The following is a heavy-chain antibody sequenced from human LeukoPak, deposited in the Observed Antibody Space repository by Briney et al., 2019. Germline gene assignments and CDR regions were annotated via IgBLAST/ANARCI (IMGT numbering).Heavy chain of an antibody. V-gene: IGHV3-23*01. CDR2: ISGSGGST. CDR3: AKVPGSGWYQGFDY. J-gene: IGHJ4*02. Sequence: GGSLRLSCAASGFTFSSHLMHWVRQAPGKGLEWVSVISGSGGSTYYADSVKGRFTISRDNSKNTLYLQVNSLRAEDTAIYYCAKVPGSGWYQGFDYWGQGTLVTVSS. D-gene: IGHD6-19*01. CDR1: GFTFSSHL.